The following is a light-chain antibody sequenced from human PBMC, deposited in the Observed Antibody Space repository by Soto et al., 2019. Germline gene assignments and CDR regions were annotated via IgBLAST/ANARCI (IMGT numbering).Light chain of an antibody. CDR1: TSNIGSNT. Sequence: QAVVTQPPSASGTPGQRVTISCSGSTSNIGSNTVNWYQQLPRPAPKLLIYSNNERPSGVPDRFSGSKSGTSASLATSGLQAEDEADYYCSTWDDSLNGVVFGGGTKVTVL. V-gene: IGLV1-44*01. CDR2: SNN. CDR3: STWDDSLNGVV. J-gene: IGLJ3*02.